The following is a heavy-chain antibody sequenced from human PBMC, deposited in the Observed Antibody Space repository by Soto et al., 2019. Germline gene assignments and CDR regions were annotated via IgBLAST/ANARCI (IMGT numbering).Heavy chain of an antibody. D-gene: IGHD6-13*01. Sequence: QVQLQESGPGLLKPSETLSLTCTVSGGSISSYFYIWVRQPPGKGLEWIGSVYYTGTTDYNPSLKSRVTISVDTSKTQFSLNLRSXXXXXXXVYYCARDLAAVPRAFDYWGRGTLVTVSS. CDR3: ARDLAAVPRAFDY. CDR1: GGSISSYF. CDR2: VYYTGTT. V-gene: IGHV4-59*01. J-gene: IGHJ4*02.